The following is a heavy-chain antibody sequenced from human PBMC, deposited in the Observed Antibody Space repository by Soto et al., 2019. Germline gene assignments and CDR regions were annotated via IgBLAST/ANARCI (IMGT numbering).Heavy chain of an antibody. Sequence: ASVKVSCKASGYTFTSYAMHWVRQAPGQRLEWMGWINAGNGNTKYSQKFQGRVTITRDTSASTAYMELSSLRSEDTAVYYCARVVVAAPWTYYFDYWGQGTLVTVSS. J-gene: IGHJ4*02. V-gene: IGHV1-3*01. CDR1: GYTFTSYA. CDR2: INAGNGNT. D-gene: IGHD2-15*01. CDR3: ARVVVAAPWTYYFDY.